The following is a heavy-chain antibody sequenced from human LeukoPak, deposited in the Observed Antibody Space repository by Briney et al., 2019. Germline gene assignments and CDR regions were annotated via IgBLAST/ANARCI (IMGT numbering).Heavy chain of an antibody. CDR1: GFTFSSYA. J-gene: IGHJ4*02. D-gene: IGHD5-12*01. V-gene: IGHV3-30*04. CDR2: ISYDGSNK. Sequence: GGSLRLSCAASGFTFSSYAMHWVRQAPGKGLEWVAVISYDGSNKYYADSVKGRFTISRDNSKNTLYLQMNSLRAEDTAVYYCAKSYNGYESKPDYWGQGTLVTVSS. CDR3: AKSYNGYESKPDY.